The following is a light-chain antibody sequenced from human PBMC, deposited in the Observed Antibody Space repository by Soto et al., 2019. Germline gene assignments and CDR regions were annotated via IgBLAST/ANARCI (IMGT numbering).Light chain of an antibody. J-gene: IGLJ1*01. Sequence: QSVLTQPPSASGSPGQSVTISCTGTSSDVGGYNYVSWYQQYPGKAPKLIIYEVYKRPSEVPDRFSGSKSGNTSALTVSGLQAEDDAAYDCSSYVGTNSYVFGTGTKLTVL. CDR1: SSDVGGYNY. CDR2: EVY. CDR3: SSYVGTNSYV. V-gene: IGLV2-8*01.